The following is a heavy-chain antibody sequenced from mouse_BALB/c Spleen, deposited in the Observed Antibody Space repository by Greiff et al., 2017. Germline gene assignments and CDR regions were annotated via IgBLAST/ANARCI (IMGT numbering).Heavy chain of an antibody. V-gene: IGHV1S126*01. CDR1: GYSFTSYW. J-gene: IGHJ3*01. CDR3: ARRVDGSSPAWFAY. CDR2: IDPSDSES. D-gene: IGHD1-1*01. Sequence: QVQLQQSGPQLVRPGASVKISCKASGYSFTSYWMHWVKQRPGQGLEWIGMIDPSDSESRLNQKFKDKATLTVDKSSSTAYMQLSSPTSEDSAVYYCARRVDGSSPAWFAYWGQGTLVTVSA.